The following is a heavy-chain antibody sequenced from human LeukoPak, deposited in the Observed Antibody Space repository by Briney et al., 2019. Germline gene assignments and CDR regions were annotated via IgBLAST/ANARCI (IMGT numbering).Heavy chain of an antibody. CDR2: FYNSGNI. J-gene: IGHJ6*02. D-gene: IGHD1-1*01. Sequence: SETLSLTCIVSGDSTSSFYWNWIRQSAGKGLEWIGRFYNSGNIKYNPSLKSRVTMSVDTSQKRFSLKLSSVTAADTAVYYCARDTPVIYNKNSGMAVGGRGKTVPVSS. CDR1: GDSTSSFY. V-gene: IGHV4-4*07. CDR3: ARDTPVIYNKNSGMAV.